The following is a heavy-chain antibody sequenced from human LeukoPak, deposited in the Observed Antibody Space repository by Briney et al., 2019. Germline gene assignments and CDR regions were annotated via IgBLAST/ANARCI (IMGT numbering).Heavy chain of an antibody. J-gene: IGHJ4*02. V-gene: IGHV3-30-3*01. CDR2: ISYDGSNK. Sequence: PGGSLRLSCAASGFTFSSSAMHWVRQAPGKGLEWVAVISYDGSNKYYAGSVKGRFTISRDNSKNTLYLQMNSLRAEDTAVYYCARVSVAGTIDYWGQGTLVTVSS. D-gene: IGHD6-19*01. CDR3: ARVSVAGTIDY. CDR1: GFTFSSSA.